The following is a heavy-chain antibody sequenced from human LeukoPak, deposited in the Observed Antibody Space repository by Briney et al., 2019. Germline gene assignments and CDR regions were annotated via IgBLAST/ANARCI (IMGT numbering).Heavy chain of an antibody. CDR3: ARESYFDSSGYTPPYFDY. D-gene: IGHD3-22*01. V-gene: IGHV4-39*07. Sequence: SETLSLTCTVSGGSISSDDYYWGWIRQPPGKGLEWIGTIFYDGDTYYSPSLKSRVTVSVDTSKNQFSLKLSSVTAADTAVYYCARESYFDSSGYTPPYFDYWGQGTLVTVSS. CDR2: IFYDGDT. J-gene: IGHJ4*02. CDR1: GGSISSDDYY.